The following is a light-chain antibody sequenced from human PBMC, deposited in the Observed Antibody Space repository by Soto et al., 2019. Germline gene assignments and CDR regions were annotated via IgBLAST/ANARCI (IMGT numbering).Light chain of an antibody. CDR1: GSDFGRYNR. V-gene: IGLV2-18*02. J-gene: IGLJ1*01. Sequence: QSVLTQPPSVSGSPGQSVTISCTGTGSDFGRYNRVSWYQHTPGTAPKLLIYEVSNRPSGISSRFSGSKSGNTASLTISGLQSEDEADYYCSSFTSSRIYVFGTGTKLTVL. CDR2: EVS. CDR3: SSFTSSRIYV.